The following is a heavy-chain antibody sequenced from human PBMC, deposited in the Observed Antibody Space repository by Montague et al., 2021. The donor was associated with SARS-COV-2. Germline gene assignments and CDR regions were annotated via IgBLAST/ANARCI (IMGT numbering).Heavy chain of an antibody. CDR3: ARVRITKIVVVDAFDI. J-gene: IGHJ3*02. D-gene: IGHD3-22*01. Sequence: SETLSLTCAVYGGSLSGFYWTWIRQAPGKGLEWVGEITHRGSTXXXPAXXXRLTISLDTSKNQFSLKLSSVTAADTAVYYCARVRITKIVVVDAFDIWGQGTMVTVSS. CDR2: ITHRGST. V-gene: IGHV4-34*01. CDR1: GGSLSGFY.